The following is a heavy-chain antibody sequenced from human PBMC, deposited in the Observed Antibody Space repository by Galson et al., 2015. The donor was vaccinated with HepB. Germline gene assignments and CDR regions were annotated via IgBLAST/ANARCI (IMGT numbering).Heavy chain of an antibody. V-gene: IGHV1-46*01. CDR1: GYTFTNYY. J-gene: IGHJ4*02. CDR2: IHPGEGAT. CDR3: ARGDIDY. Sequence: SVKVSCKASGYTFTNYYIQWARQARGQGLEWMGVIHPGEGATTYAQEFQGRVTMTTDTSTTTVYMELSSLTPEDTAVYYCARGDIDYWGQGTLVTVSS. D-gene: IGHD2-15*01.